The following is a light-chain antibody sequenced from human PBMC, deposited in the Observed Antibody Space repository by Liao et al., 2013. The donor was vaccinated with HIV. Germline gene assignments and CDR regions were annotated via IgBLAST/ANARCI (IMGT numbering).Light chain of an antibody. CDR2: YDS. CDR3: QVWDRSSDVRV. CDR1: NIGSKS. Sequence: SYVLTQPPSVSVAPGKTATITCEGDNIGSKSVHWCQQKPGQAPVLVIYYDSDRPSGIPERFSGSNSGSTATLTISRVEAGDEADYYCQVWDRSSDVRVFGGGTKLTVL. V-gene: IGLV3-21*01. J-gene: IGLJ2*01.